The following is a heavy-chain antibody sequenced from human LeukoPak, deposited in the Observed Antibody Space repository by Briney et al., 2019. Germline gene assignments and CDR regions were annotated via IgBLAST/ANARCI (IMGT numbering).Heavy chain of an antibody. J-gene: IGHJ4*02. Sequence: ASVKVSCKASGYTFTGNYIHWVRQAPGQGLEWMGWMNPNNGDTDYAQNFQGRVTMTRDTSMSTAYMELSSLRSEDTALYYCARGRIRYDDYSSGWFVFFEFWGQGSLVTVSS. D-gene: IGHD6-19*01. V-gene: IGHV1-8*02. CDR3: ARGRIRYDDYSSGWFVFFEF. CDR2: MNPNNGDT. CDR1: GYTFTGNY.